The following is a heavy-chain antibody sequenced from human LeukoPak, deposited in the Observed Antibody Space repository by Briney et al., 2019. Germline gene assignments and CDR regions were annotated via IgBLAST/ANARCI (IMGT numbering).Heavy chain of an antibody. D-gene: IGHD1-26*01. CDR3: ARREVGAQYDWFDP. V-gene: IGHV1-69*05. J-gene: IGHJ5*02. CDR2: IIPIFGTA. Sequence: GSSVKVSCKASGGTFSSYAINWVRQAPGQGLEWMGGIIPIFGTANYAQKFQGRVTITTDESTSTAYMELSSLRSEDTAVYYCARREVGAQYDWFDPWGQGTLVTVSS. CDR1: GGTFSSYA.